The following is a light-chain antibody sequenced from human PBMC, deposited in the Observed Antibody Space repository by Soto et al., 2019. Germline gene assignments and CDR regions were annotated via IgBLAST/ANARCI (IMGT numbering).Light chain of an antibody. J-gene: IGLJ1*01. Sequence: QSVLAQPASVSGSPGQSITISCTGTSSDIGSYIRVSWYQQPPGTAPKLIIYEVNNRPSGVPDRFSGSKSGNTASLTISGLHAEDEADYYCNSFTTSSTYVFGTGTKVTVL. CDR1: SSDIGSYIR. V-gene: IGLV2-18*02. CDR2: EVN. CDR3: NSFTTSSTYV.